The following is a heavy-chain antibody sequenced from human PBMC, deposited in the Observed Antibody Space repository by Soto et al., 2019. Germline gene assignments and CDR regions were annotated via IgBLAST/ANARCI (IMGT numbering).Heavy chain of an antibody. CDR1: GFTFSSYA. D-gene: IGHD3-10*01. V-gene: IGHV3-30-3*01. Sequence: GGSLRLSCAASGFTFSSYAMHWVRQAPGKGLEWVAVISYDGSNKYYADSVKGRFTISRDNSKNTLYLQMNSLRAEDTAVYYCARVITMVRGVSFRYYYYGMDVWGQGTMVTVSS. CDR2: ISYDGSNK. CDR3: ARVITMVRGVSFRYYYYGMDV. J-gene: IGHJ6*02.